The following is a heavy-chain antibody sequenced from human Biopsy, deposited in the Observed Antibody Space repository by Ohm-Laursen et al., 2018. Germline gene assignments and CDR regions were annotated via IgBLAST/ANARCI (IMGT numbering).Heavy chain of an antibody. CDR2: IYYHIGRS. V-gene: IGHV4-59*01. D-gene: IGHD5-24*01. Sequence: SETLSLTCTVSGGSISGYYWTWIRQSPGKGLEWIGYIYYHIGRSSYNPSLRSRVTMSVDTSQNQFSLNLNSVTAADTAVYYCARDFRAGSGFLRSNNHYCGMDVWGPGTRVTVSS. J-gene: IGHJ6*02. CDR1: GGSISGYY. CDR3: ARDFRAGSGFLRSNNHYCGMDV.